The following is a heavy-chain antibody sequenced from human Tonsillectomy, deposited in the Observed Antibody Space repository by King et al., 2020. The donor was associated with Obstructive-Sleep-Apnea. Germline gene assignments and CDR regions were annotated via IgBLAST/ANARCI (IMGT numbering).Heavy chain of an antibody. V-gene: IGHV4-59*01. CDR1: GGSINSYY. Sequence: QLQESGPGLVKPSETLSLTCTVSGGSINSYYWSWIRQTPGKGLEWIGDISYSGSTNYNPTLKSRGTISVDTSKNQFSLKLSSVTAADTAVYYCARDRVGRDGYNRFDYWGQGTLVTVSS. J-gene: IGHJ4*02. CDR3: ARDRVGRDGYNRFDY. CDR2: ISYSGST. D-gene: IGHD5-24*01.